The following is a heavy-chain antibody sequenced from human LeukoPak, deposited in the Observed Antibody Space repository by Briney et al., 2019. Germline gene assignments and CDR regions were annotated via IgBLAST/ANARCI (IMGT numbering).Heavy chain of an antibody. D-gene: IGHD3-3*01. CDR2: INPNSGGT. CDR1: GYTFTGYY. V-gene: IGHV1-2*04. CDR3: ARELETGAFDI. Sequence: ASVKVSCKASGYTFTGYYMHWVRQAPGQGLEWMGWINPNSGGTNYAQKFQGWVTMTRDTSISAAYMELSRLRSDDTAVYYCARELETGAFDIWGQGTMVTVSS. J-gene: IGHJ3*02.